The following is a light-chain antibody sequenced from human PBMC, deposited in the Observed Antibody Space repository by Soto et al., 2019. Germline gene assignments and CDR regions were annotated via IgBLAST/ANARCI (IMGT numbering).Light chain of an antibody. CDR3: CSYAGSKTFVV. CDR2: EVT. V-gene: IGLV2-23*02. J-gene: IGLJ2*01. Sequence: QSALTQPASVSGSPGQSITISCTGTSIDVGTYTLVSWYRQYPGKAPKLLLYEVTKLPSGVSNRFSGPKSGNTASLTISGLQAEDEADYFCCSYAGSKTFVVFGGGTKVTVL. CDR1: SIDVGTYTL.